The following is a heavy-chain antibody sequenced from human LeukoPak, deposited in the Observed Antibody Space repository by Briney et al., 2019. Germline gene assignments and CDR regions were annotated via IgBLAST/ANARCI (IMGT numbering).Heavy chain of an antibody. CDR2: IYYSGST. J-gene: IGHJ4*02. V-gene: IGHV4-39*07. CDR1: GGSISSSSYY. CDR3: ARDDNYDFWSGYFLN. D-gene: IGHD3-3*01. Sequence: SETLSLTCTVSGGSISSSSYYWGWIRQPPGRGLEWIGSIYYSGSTYYNPSLKSRVTISVNTSKNHFSLKLSSVTAADTAVYYCARDDNYDFWSGYFLNWGQGTLVTVSS.